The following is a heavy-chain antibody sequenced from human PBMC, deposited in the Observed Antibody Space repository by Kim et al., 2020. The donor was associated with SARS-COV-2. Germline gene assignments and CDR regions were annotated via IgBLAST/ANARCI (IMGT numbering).Heavy chain of an antibody. J-gene: IGHJ4*02. Sequence: GTNHAQKIQGRVTMTRETSISTAYMELSRLRSDDTGVYYCARLFNFPLDYWGQGTLVTVSS. CDR2: GT. D-gene: IGHD1-20*01. V-gene: IGHV1-2*02. CDR3: ARLFNFPLDY.